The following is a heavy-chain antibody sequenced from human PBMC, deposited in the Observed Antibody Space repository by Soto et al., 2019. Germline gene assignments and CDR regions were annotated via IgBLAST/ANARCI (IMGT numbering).Heavy chain of an antibody. V-gene: IGHV4-39*01. D-gene: IGHD3-10*01. Sequence: QLQLQESGPGLVKPSETLSLTCSVSGDSITRSTYSWGWLRQPPGKGLEWIGNIYHSGTTYYNPSLKSRVTMSVDTSKNQFSLKLSSVTAADTAVYYCARHGLWFGEFQVWEFYYFDFWGQGTLVTVSS. CDR2: IYHSGTT. CDR1: GDSITRSTYS. J-gene: IGHJ4*02. CDR3: ARHGLWFGEFQVWEFYYFDF.